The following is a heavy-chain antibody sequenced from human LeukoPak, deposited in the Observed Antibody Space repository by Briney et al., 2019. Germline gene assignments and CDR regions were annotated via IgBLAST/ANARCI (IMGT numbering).Heavy chain of an antibody. CDR1: GGSINSSSYY. CDR2: VYYTGST. CDR3: ARAAAITFRYYYMDV. Sequence: PSETLSLTCTVSGGSINSSSYYWDWIRQPPGKGLEWIVSVYYTGSTYDNPSLKSRVTISVDTSKNQFSLKLSSVTAADTAVYYCARAAAITFRYYYMDVWGKGTTVTISS. J-gene: IGHJ6*03. V-gene: IGHV4-39*01. D-gene: IGHD6-13*01.